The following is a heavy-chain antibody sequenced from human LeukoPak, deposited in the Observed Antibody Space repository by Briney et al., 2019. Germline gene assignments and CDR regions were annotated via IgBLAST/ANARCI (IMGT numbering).Heavy chain of an antibody. D-gene: IGHD6-19*01. CDR1: GGSFSGYY. V-gene: IGHV4-34*01. Sequence: SETLSLTCAVYGGSFSGYYWSWIRQPPGKGLEWIGKINHSGSTNYNPSLKSRVTISVDTSKNQFSLKLSSVTAADTAVYYCARGPSGWYRSSYFDYWGQGTLVTVSS. CDR2: INHSGST. CDR3: ARGPSGWYRSSYFDY. J-gene: IGHJ4*02.